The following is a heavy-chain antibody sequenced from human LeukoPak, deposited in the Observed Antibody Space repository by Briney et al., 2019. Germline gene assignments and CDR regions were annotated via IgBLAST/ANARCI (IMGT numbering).Heavy chain of an antibody. D-gene: IGHD3-10*01. CDR1: GFTFSSYA. V-gene: IGHV3-23*01. CDR3: AKEDSFGSGSYYTPFDS. CDR2: IDGTSDVT. Sequence: GGSLRLSCAASGFTFSSYAMSWVRQAPGKGLEWVSTIDGTSDVTYYADPVKGRFTISRDNSKNILYLQMNSLRAEDTALYYCAKEDSFGSGSYYTPFDSWGQGTLVTVPS. J-gene: IGHJ4*02.